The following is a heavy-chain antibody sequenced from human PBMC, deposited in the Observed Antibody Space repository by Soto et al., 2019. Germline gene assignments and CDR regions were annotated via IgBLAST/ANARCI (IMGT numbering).Heavy chain of an antibody. D-gene: IGHD2-15*01. CDR3: ARWVEVSLDYFDS. CDR1: GGSISNGYYY. Sequence: SETLSLTCTVSGGSISNGYYYWRWVRQNPGKGLEWIEHIYHSGRTYYNPSLKSRVTISVDTSKNQFSLSLSSVTAADTAVYYCARWVEVSLDYFDSWGQGTPVTVS. CDR2: IYHSGRT. V-gene: IGHV4-31*03. J-gene: IGHJ4*02.